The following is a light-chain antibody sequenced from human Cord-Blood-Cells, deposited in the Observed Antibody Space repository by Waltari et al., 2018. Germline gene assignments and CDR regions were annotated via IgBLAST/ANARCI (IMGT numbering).Light chain of an antibody. V-gene: IGKV3-11*01. CDR1: QSVSSY. CDR2: DAS. Sequence: EIVLTQSPATLSLSPGERATLSCRASQSVSSYLAWYQQKPGQAPRLLIYDASHRATGIPARFSVSGSGTDFTLTISSLEPEDFAVYYCQQRSNWPYTFGQGTKLEIK. J-gene: IGKJ2*01. CDR3: QQRSNWPYT.